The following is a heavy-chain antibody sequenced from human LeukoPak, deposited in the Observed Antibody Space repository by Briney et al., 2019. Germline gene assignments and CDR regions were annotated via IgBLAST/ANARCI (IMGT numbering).Heavy chain of an antibody. V-gene: IGHV3-20*04. CDR1: GFTFDDYG. J-gene: IGHJ4*02. Sequence: GGSLRLSCAASGFTFDDYGMSWVRQAPGKGLEWVSGINWNGGSTGYADSVKGRFTISRDNSKNTLYLQMNSLRAEDTAVYYCASQNVLRFLEWLSPFDYWGQGTLVTVSS. D-gene: IGHD3-3*01. CDR2: INWNGGST. CDR3: ASQNVLRFLEWLSPFDY.